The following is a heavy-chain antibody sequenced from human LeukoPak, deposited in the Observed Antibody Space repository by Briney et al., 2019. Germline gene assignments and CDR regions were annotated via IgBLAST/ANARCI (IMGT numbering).Heavy chain of an antibody. Sequence: GGSLRLSCAASGFTFSSYAMHWVRQAPGKGLEWVAVISYDGSNKYYADSVKGRFTISRDNSKNTLYLQMNSLRAEDTAVYYCVANFLGDWGQGTLVTVSS. CDR3: VANFLGD. V-gene: IGHV3-30-3*01. D-gene: IGHD2-21*01. CDR1: GFTFSSYA. J-gene: IGHJ4*02. CDR2: ISYDGSNK.